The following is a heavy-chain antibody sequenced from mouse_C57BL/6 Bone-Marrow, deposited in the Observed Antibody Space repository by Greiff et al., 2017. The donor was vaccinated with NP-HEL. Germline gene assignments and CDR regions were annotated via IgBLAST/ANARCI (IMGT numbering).Heavy chain of an antibody. V-gene: IGHV1-64*01. CDR1: GYTFTSYW. D-gene: IGHD1-1*01. CDR2: IHPSSGST. CDR3: ASHYYGSSRGNY. J-gene: IGHJ2*01. Sequence: QVQLQQPGAELVKPGASVKLSCKASGYTFTSYWMHWVKQRPGQGLEWIGMIHPSSGSTNYNEKFKSKATLTVDKSSSTAYMQLSSLTSEDSAVYYCASHYYGSSRGNYWGQGTTLTVSS.